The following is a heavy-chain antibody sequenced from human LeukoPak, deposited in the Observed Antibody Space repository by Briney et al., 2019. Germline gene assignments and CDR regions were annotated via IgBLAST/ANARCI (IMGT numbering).Heavy chain of an antibody. Sequence: ALETLSLTCTVSGGSISNYYWSWIRQPPGKGLEWIGYIYYTGSTNYNPSLKSRVTISVDTSTKQFSLKLSSVTAADTAVYYCARHGSTRTYYYDSSGYYYPNHFDYWGQGTLVTVSS. D-gene: IGHD3-22*01. CDR1: GGSISNYY. V-gene: IGHV4-59*08. CDR2: IYYTGST. J-gene: IGHJ4*02. CDR3: ARHGSTRTYYYDSSGYYYPNHFDY.